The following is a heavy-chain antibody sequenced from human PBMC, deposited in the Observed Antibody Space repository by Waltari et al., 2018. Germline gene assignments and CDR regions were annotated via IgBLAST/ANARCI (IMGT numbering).Heavy chain of an antibody. Sequence: QVQLVESGGGVVQPGESLRLSCATSGFTFNANGMHWVRQAPGKALEWVAFIRYDGTYKKYVDSVKGRFTISRDNFENTVNLQMSSLRIEDTAVYYCAKDRRDFWSGYYSVDYWGQGTLVTVS. J-gene: IGHJ4*02. CDR1: GFTFNANG. CDR2: IRYDGTYK. CDR3: AKDRRDFWSGYYSVDY. D-gene: IGHD3-3*01. V-gene: IGHV3-30*02.